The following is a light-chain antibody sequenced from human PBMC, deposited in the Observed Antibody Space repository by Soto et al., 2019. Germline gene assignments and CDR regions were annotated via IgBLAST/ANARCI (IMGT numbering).Light chain of an antibody. Sequence: QSVLTQPASVSGSPAPSITISCTGTNSDVGGYNYVSWYQQHPGKAPELMIYEVSHRPSGVSNRFSGSKSDNTASLTISGLQAEDEADYYCSSYTSISTLYVFGTGTRSPS. J-gene: IGLJ1*01. CDR3: SSYTSISTLYV. CDR1: NSDVGGYNY. CDR2: EVS. V-gene: IGLV2-14*01.